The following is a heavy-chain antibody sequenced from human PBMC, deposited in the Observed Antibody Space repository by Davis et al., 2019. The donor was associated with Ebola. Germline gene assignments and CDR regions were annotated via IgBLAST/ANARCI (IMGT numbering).Heavy chain of an antibody. CDR1: GFTFSRYA. D-gene: IGHD2-8*02. CDR2: INTDGSEK. J-gene: IGHJ1*01. Sequence: GESLKISCAASGFTFSRYAMNWVRQAPGKGLEWVANINTDGSEKYYLDSVKGRFTISRDNSKNSLYMQMNSLRAEDTAVYYCARELVVGPAEYFQHWGQGTLVTVSS. V-gene: IGHV3-7*01. CDR3: ARELVVGPAEYFQH.